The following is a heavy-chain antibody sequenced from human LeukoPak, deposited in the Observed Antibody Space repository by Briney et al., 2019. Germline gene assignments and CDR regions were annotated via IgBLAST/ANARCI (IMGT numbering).Heavy chain of an antibody. CDR2: IYYSGST. J-gene: IGHJ3*02. CDR1: GGSISSSSYY. V-gene: IGHV4-39*07. Sequence: SETLSLTCTVSGGSISSSSYYWGWIRQPPGKGLEWIGSIYYSGSTYYNPSLKSRVTISVDTSENQFSLKLSSVTAADTAVYYCASPPQGLTTSGAFDIWGQGTMVTVSS. D-gene: IGHD4-17*01. CDR3: ASPPQGLTTSGAFDI.